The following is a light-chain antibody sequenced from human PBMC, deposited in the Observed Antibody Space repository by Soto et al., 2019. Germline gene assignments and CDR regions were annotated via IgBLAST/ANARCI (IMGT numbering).Light chain of an antibody. V-gene: IGLV2-14*01. J-gene: IGLJ1*01. CDR3: SSYTSSSTQV. CDR2: DVS. CDR1: SSDVGGYNY. Sequence: ALTQPASVSGSPGQSITISCTGTSSDVGGYNYVSWYQQHPGKAPKLMIYDVSNRPSGISNRFSASKSGNTASLTISGLQAEDEADYFCSSYTSSSTQVFGTGTKVTVL.